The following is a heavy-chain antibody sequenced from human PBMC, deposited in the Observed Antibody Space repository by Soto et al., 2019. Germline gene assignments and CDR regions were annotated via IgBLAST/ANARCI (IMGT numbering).Heavy chain of an antibody. CDR3: ARVGKEYDFWSGYYLPYYYCYMDV. Sequence: PGGSLRLSCAASGFTFSSYAMHWVRQAPGKGLEYVSAISSNGGSTYYANSVKGRFTISRDNSKNTLYLQMGSLRAEDMAVYYCARVGKEYDFWSGYYLPYYYCYMDVWGKGTTVTVSS. V-gene: IGHV3-64*01. CDR1: GFTFSSYA. J-gene: IGHJ6*03. CDR2: ISSNGGST. D-gene: IGHD3-3*01.